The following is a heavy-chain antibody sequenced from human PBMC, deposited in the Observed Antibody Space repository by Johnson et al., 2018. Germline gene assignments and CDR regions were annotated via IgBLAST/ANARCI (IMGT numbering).Heavy chain of an antibody. J-gene: IGHJ6*02. V-gene: IGHV3-13*01. CDR2: IGTAADT. CDR1: GFTFSSYD. CDR3: ARDIFLDYTTPWDYYYDGMDV. Sequence: VQLGQSGGGLVQPGGSLRLSCAASGFTFSSYDMHWVRQAAAKGLEWVSAIGTAADTYFPGSVKGRFTIPRDNSNTTLYLQMNRLRAEDTAVYYCARDIFLDYTTPWDYYYDGMDVWGQGTTVTVSS. D-gene: IGHD4-11*01.